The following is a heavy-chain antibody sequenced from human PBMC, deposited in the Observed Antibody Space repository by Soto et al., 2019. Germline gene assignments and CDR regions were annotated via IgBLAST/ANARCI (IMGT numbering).Heavy chain of an antibody. V-gene: IGHV1-69*08. J-gene: IGHJ4*02. CDR3: ARDVGLGPVTVSTHVDY. CDR2: IIPILDIA. CDR1: GGTFSNYT. D-gene: IGHD4-17*01. Sequence: QVQLVQSGAEVKKPGSSVKVSCKASGGTFSNYTITWVRQAPGQGLEWMGRIIPILDIANYAKKFQGRVTITADKSTRTAYMELSSLRSEDTGVYYCARDVGLGPVTVSTHVDYWGQGTLVIVSS.